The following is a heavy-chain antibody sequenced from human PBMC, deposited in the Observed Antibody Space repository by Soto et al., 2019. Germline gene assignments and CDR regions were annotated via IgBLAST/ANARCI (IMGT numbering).Heavy chain of an antibody. Sequence: SSETLSLTCAFSYGSISSYYLSLIRQPPGKGLEWIGYIYYSVSSNYNPSLKSRVTISVDTSKKQFSLKLSSVTAADTAVYYCAREDVVRAFDIWGQGTMVTVSS. CDR3: AREDVVRAFDI. V-gene: IGHV4-59*01. CDR1: YGSISSYY. CDR2: IYYSVSS. J-gene: IGHJ3*02. D-gene: IGHD2-21*01.